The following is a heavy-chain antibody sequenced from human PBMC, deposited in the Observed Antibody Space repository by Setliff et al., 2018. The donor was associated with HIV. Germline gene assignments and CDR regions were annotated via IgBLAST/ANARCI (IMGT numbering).Heavy chain of an antibody. CDR3: ARDQSIAARYLFDP. CDR1: GGSISSHY. D-gene: IGHD6-6*01. V-gene: IGHV4-59*11. J-gene: IGHJ5*02. CDR2: IYYSGTT. Sequence: SETLSLTCTVSGGSISSHYWSWIRQPPGKGLEWIGSIYYSGTTNYNPSLKSRVTISVDKSKNQFSLKLTSVTAADTAVYYCARDQSIAARYLFDPWGQGTLVTVSS.